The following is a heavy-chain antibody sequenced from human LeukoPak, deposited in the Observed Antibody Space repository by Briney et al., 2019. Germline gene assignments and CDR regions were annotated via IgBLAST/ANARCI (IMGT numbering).Heavy chain of an antibody. J-gene: IGHJ4*02. D-gene: IGHD6-6*01. V-gene: IGHV1-2*02. CDR1: GYTFTGYY. CDR2: INPNSGGT. Sequence: ASVKVSCKASGYTFTGYYMHWVRQAPGQGLEWMGWINPNSGGTNYAQKFQGRVTMTRDTSISTAYMELSRLRSDDTAVYYCAKWGLAARSTDNWRRFDYWGQGTLVTVSS. CDR3: AKWGLAARSTDNWRRFDY.